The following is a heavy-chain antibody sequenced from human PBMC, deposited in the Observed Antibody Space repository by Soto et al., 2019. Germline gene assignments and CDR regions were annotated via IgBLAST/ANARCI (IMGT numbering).Heavy chain of an antibody. CDR2: IYYSGST. CDR1: GGSISSYY. CDR3: ARASCSSTSCYDQSLAYYDYYYMDV. Sequence: SETLSLTCTVSGGSISSYYWSWIRQPPGKGLEWIGYIYYSGSTNYNPSLKSRVTISVDTSKNQFSLKLSSVTAADTAVYYCARASCSSTSCYDQSLAYYDYYYMDVWGKGTTVTVSS. J-gene: IGHJ6*03. D-gene: IGHD2-2*01. V-gene: IGHV4-59*01.